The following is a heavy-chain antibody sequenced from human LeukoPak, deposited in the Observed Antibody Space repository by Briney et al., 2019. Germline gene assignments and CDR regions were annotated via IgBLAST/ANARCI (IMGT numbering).Heavy chain of an antibody. CDR1: GGSISSGGYY. J-gene: IGHJ4*02. CDR3: ARDDYGDYYFDY. CDR2: IYYGGST. Sequence: SQTLSLTCTVSGGSISSGGYYWSWIRQHPGKGLEWIGYIYYGGSTYYNPSLKSRVTISVDTSKNQFSLKLSSVTAADTAVYYCARDDYGDYYFDYWGQGTLVTVSS. V-gene: IGHV4-31*03. D-gene: IGHD4-17*01.